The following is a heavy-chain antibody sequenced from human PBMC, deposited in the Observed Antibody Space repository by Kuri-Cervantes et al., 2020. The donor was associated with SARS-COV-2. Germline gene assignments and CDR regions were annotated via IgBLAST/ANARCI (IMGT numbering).Heavy chain of an antibody. CDR3: TRPASTGQVTGDY. Sequence: GGSLRLSCAASGFTFSGSAMPWFRQAPGKGRVWVGRIRSKANSYATAYAASVKGRFTISSDDSKNTAYLQMNSLKTEDTAVYYWTRPASTGQVTGDYWGQGTLVTVSS. V-gene: IGHV3-73*01. CDR2: IRSKANSYAT. D-gene: IGHD2-21*02. J-gene: IGHJ4*02. CDR1: GFTFSGSA.